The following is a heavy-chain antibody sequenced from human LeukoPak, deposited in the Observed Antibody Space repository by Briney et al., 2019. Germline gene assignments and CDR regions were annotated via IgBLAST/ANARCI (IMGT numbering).Heavy chain of an antibody. V-gene: IGHV3-21*01. CDR1: GFTFSSYS. D-gene: IGHD3-10*01. CDR3: ARDAITMVRGVIGWFDP. CDR2: ISSSSSYI. Sequence: EGSLRLSCAASGFTFSSYSMNWVRQAPGKGLEWVSSISSSSSYIYYADSVKGRFTISRDNAKNSLYLQMNSLRAEDTAVYYCARDAITMVRGVIGWFDPWGQGTLVTVSS. J-gene: IGHJ5*02.